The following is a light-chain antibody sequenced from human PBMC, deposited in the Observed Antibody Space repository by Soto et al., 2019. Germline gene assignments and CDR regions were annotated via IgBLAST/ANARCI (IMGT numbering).Light chain of an antibody. CDR2: DAS. CDR1: QSVSSY. CDR3: QQRSNPIT. J-gene: IGKJ5*01. V-gene: IGKV3-11*01. Sequence: GRATLSRRASQSVSSYLAWYQQKPGQAPRLLIYDASNRATGIPARFSGSGSGTDFTLTISSLEPEDFAVYYGQQRSNPITFGQGTRLEIK.